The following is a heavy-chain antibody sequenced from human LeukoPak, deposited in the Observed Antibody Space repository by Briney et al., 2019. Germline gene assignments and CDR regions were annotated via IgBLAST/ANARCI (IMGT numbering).Heavy chain of an antibody. D-gene: IGHD6-6*01. CDR2: ITTYNGNT. Sequence: ASVKVSCKASGYSLTTYGITWVRQAPGQGLEWMGCITTYNGNTNYARKLQGRVTMTTDTSTKTAYMELGSLRPDDTAVYYCARLIEYRTSSRVFDIWGQGTMVTVSS. CDR1: GYSLTTYG. J-gene: IGHJ3*02. V-gene: IGHV1-18*01. CDR3: ARLIEYRTSSRVFDI.